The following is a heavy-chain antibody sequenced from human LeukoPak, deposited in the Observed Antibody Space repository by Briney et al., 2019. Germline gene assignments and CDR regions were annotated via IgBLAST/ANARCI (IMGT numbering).Heavy chain of an antibody. J-gene: IGHJ6*02. CDR1: GFTFSSYG. V-gene: IGHV3-30*03. CDR3: ARVQLGEPNFPYYYYGMDV. D-gene: IGHD3-16*01. Sequence: PGRSLRLSCAASGFTFSSYGMHWVRQAPGKGLEWVAVISYDGSNKYYADSVKGRFTISRDNAKNSLYLQMNSLRAEDTAVYYCARVQLGEPNFPYYYYGMDVWGQGTTVTVSS. CDR2: ISYDGSNK.